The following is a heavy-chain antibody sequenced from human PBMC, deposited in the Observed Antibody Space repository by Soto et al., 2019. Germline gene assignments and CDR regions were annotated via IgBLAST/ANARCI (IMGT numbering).Heavy chain of an antibody. CDR1: GGTLSSHA. CDR2: IIPTFDTT. CDR3: ARGNKQWGVQERDYYHYYGLDL. J-gene: IGHJ6*02. D-gene: IGHD6-19*01. Sequence: ASVKVSCKASGGTLSSHAISWVRQAPGQGPEWMGGIIPTFDTTNYAQNFQGRITITADESTSTVYMELSSLRSEDTAVYYCARGNKQWGVQERDYYHYYGLDLWGQGTTVTVSS. V-gene: IGHV1-69*13.